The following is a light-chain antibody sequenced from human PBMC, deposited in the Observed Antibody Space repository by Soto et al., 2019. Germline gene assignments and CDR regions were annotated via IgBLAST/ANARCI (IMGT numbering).Light chain of an antibody. CDR2: GNS. Sequence: QSVLTQPPSVSGAPGQRVTISCTGSSSNIGAGYDVHWYQQLPGTAPKLLIYGNSNRPSGVPDRFSGSKSGTSASLAITGLQAEDEADYYCQSYDSSLSGNNYVFGNGTKVTV. CDR1: SSNIGAGYD. J-gene: IGLJ1*01. V-gene: IGLV1-40*01. CDR3: QSYDSSLSGNNYV.